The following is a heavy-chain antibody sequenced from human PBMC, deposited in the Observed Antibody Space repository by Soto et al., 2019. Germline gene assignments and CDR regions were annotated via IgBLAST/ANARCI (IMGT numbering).Heavy chain of an antibody. CDR3: ARGRLGGAAN. V-gene: IGHV4-34*01. J-gene: IGHJ4*02. CDR1: GGSFSGYY. CDR2: IDHSGGT. Sequence: QVQLQQWGTKLSKPSETLSLTCAVYGGSFSGYYWSWIRQPPGKGLEWIGEIDHSGGTNYNPSLKRRVTLSVDTSNRQFSLKLSSVTAADTARYYCARGRLGGAANWGQGTLVIVSS. D-gene: IGHD3-16*01.